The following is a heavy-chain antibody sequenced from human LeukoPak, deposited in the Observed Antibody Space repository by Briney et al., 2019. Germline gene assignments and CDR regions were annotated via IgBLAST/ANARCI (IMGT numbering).Heavy chain of an antibody. CDR3: ASATMGTSYYDSSAHYFQH. Sequence: KPSETLSLTCTVSGGSTSSYYWSWIRQPPGKGLEWIGYIYYSGSTNYNPSLKSRVTISVDTSKNQFSLKLSSVTAADTAVYYCASATMGTSYYDSSAHYFQHWGKGTLVTVSS. V-gene: IGHV4-59*08. D-gene: IGHD3-22*01. CDR2: IYYSGST. CDR1: GGSTSSYY. J-gene: IGHJ1*01.